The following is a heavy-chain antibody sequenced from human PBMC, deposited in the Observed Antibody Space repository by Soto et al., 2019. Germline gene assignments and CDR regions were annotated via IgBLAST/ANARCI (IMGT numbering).Heavy chain of an antibody. Sequence: PGGSLRLSCTASGFPFSSYTMHWLRRAPGKGLEWVGIISFDGSSKYLADWLKGRIVISRDNSKDSLYLQMDTLRPDDTAIYCCARDTVTSLTPYQGFYYYGMDVWGQGTTVTVSS. CDR3: ARDTVTSLTPYQGFYYYGMDV. D-gene: IGHD2-2*01. J-gene: IGHJ6*02. V-gene: IGHV3-30*09. CDR2: ISFDGSSK. CDR1: GFPFSSYT.